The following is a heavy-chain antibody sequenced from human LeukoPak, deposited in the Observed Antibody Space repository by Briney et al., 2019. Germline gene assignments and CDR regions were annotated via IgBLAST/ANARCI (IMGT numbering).Heavy chain of an antibody. V-gene: IGHV3-23*01. D-gene: IGHD3-16*01. Sequence: GASLRLSCAASGFSFITYAMTWVRQAPGKGLEWVSSITGSGGSTYYADSVKGRFTISRDNSKNTLYLQMNNLRPEDTAVYYCAKRGRGGMIYWGQGTLVTVSS. CDR1: GFSFITYA. CDR3: AKRGRGGMIY. CDR2: ITGSGGST. J-gene: IGHJ4*02.